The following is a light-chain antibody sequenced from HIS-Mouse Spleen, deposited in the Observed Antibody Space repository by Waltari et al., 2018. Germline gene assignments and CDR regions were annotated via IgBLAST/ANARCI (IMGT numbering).Light chain of an antibody. CDR3: AAWDDSLNGNYV. V-gene: IGLV1-44*01. CDR2: SNN. J-gene: IGLJ1*01. Sequence: QSVLTQPPSASGTPGHRVTISCSGSSSNIESNTVNWYQQLPETAPKLLIYSNNQRPSGVPDRFSGSKSGTSASLAISGLQSEDEADYYCAAWDDSLNGNYVFGTGTKVTVL. CDR1: SSNIESNT.